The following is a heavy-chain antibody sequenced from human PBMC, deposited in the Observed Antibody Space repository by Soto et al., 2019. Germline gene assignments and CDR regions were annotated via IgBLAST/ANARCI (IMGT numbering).Heavy chain of an antibody. Sequence: QVQLQQWGAGLLKPSETVSLTCAVYGGSFIGYYGTWIRQPPGKGLEWIGEINHSGSTNYNPSLKSRVTISADTSKNQFSLVVSSVTAADTAVYYCATLGHYDFWSGFRKGNWFDPWGQGTLVTVSS. CDR3: ATLGHYDFWSGFRKGNWFDP. J-gene: IGHJ5*02. V-gene: IGHV4-34*01. CDR1: GGSFIGYY. CDR2: INHSGST. D-gene: IGHD3-3*01.